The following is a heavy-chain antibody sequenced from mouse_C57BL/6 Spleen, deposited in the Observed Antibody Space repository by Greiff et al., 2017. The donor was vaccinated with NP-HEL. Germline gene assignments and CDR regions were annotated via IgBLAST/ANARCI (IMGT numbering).Heavy chain of an antibody. D-gene: IGHD2-1*01. CDR1: GYTFTDYY. V-gene: IGHV1-76*01. CDR3: ARDGTDY. CDR2: IYPGSGNT. Sequence: VQLQQSGAELVRPGASVKLSCKASGYTFTDYYINWVKQRPGQGLEWIARIYPGSGNTYYSGTFKGKATLTAEKYSSTAYMQLSSLTSEDSAVYFRARDGTDYWGQGTSLTVSS. J-gene: IGHJ2*02.